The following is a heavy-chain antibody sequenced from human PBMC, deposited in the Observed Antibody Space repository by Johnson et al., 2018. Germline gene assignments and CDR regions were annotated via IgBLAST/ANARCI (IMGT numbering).Heavy chain of an antibody. CDR3: ARARMPYGDYLEYFQH. CDR2: IWYDGSNK. D-gene: IGHD4-17*01. J-gene: IGHJ1*01. Sequence: QVQLVQSGGGLVQHGGSLRLSCAASGFTFSSYAMHWVRQAPGKGLEWVAVIWYDGSNKYYADSVKGRFTISRDNSKNTLYLQMNRLRAEDTAVYYCARARMPYGDYLEYFQHWGQGTLVTVSS. V-gene: IGHV3-33*08. CDR1: GFTFSSYA.